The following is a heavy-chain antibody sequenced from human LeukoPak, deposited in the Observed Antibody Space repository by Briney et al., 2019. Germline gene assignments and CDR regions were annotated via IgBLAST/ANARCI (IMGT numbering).Heavy chain of an antibody. V-gene: IGHV4-59*12. CDR1: GGSISGYY. CDR3: ARDLNNYYGSGTLDY. CDR2: IYYSGST. J-gene: IGHJ4*02. Sequence: SETLSLTCTVSGGSISGYYWSWIRQPPGKGLEWIGYIYYSGSTNYNPSLKSRVTISIDTSKNQFSLKLSSVTAADTAVYYCARDLNNYYGSGTLDYWGQGTLVTVSS. D-gene: IGHD3-10*01.